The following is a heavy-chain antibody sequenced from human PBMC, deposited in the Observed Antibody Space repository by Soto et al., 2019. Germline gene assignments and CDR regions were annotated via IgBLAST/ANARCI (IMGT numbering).Heavy chain of an antibody. CDR2: IYYSGST. D-gene: IGHD3-22*01. V-gene: IGHV4-31*03. J-gene: IGHJ4*02. CDR1: GGSISSGGHY. CDR3: ARDSSGSEGVPFDY. Sequence: SETLSLTCTVSGGSISSGGHYWSWIRQHPGKGLEWIGYIYYSGSTYYNPSLKSRVTISVDTSKNQFSLKLSSVTAADTAVYYCARDSSGSEGVPFDYWGQGTLVTVSS.